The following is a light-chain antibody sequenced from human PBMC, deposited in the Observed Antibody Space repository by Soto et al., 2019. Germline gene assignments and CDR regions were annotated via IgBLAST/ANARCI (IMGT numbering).Light chain of an antibody. V-gene: IGLV2-8*01. Sequence: QSVLTQPPSASGSPGQSVTISCTGTKNDIGVYDFVSWYQHHPGKAPRLIIYEVVQRPSGVPDRFSGSKSGNTASLTVSGLQAADEAYYFCKSYAGSNTYVFGSETKVTVL. CDR1: KNDIGVYDF. CDR2: EVV. CDR3: KSYAGSNTYV. J-gene: IGLJ1*01.